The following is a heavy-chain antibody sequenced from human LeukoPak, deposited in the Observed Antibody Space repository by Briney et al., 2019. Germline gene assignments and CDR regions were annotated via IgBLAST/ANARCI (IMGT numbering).Heavy chain of an antibody. CDR1: GFTFSNAW. Sequence: PGGSLRLSCAASGFTFSNAWMSWVRQAPGKGLEWVGRIKSKTDGGTTDYAAPVKGRFTISRDDSKNTLYLQMNSLKTEDTAVYYCTGQLELQGGYFDYWGQGTLVTVSS. V-gene: IGHV3-15*01. CDR2: IKSKTDGGTT. J-gene: IGHJ4*02. D-gene: IGHD1-7*01. CDR3: TGQLELQGGYFDY.